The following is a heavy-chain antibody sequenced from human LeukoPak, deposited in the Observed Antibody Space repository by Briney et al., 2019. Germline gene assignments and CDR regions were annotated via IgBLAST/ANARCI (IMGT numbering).Heavy chain of an antibody. CDR1: GYTFTSYG. D-gene: IGHD2-15*01. Sequence: ASVKVSCKASGYTFTSYGISWVRQAPGQGLEWMGWISAYNGNTNYAQKLQGRVTMTTDTSTSTAYMELRSLRSDDTAVYYCARDLEYCSGGSCYSIPPLYYWGQGTLVTVSS. V-gene: IGHV1-18*01. CDR3: ARDLEYCSGGSCYSIPPLYY. CDR2: ISAYNGNT. J-gene: IGHJ4*02.